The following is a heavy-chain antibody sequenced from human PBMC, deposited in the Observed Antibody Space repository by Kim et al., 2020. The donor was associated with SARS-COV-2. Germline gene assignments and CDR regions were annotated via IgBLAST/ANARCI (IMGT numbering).Heavy chain of an antibody. CDR1: GFTFSSYA. CDR3: AREIHYYDSSGYPF. CDR2: ISYDGSNK. V-gene: IGHV3-30*04. Sequence: GGSLRLSCAASGFTFSSYAMHWVRQAPGKGLEWVAVISYDGSNKYYADSVKGRFTISRDNSKNTLYLQMNSLRAEDTAVYYCAREIHYYDSSGYPFWGQGTLVTVSS. D-gene: IGHD3-22*01. J-gene: IGHJ4*02.